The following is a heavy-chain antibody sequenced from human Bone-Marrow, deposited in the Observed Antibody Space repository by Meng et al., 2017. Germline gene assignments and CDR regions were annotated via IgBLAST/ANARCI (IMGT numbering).Heavy chain of an antibody. Sequence: QVPLVQSGAEVKKPGASGKVSCKASGYTFPDYWLHWVRRAPGQGLEWMGRINPKSGDTHYAQRFQGRVTMTGDTSISTAYMELSGLRSDDTAMYYCARDEDISAAGKLFGDYWGQGTLVTVSS. D-gene: IGHD6-13*01. V-gene: IGHV1-2*06. J-gene: IGHJ4*02. CDR1: GYTFPDYW. CDR3: ARDEDISAAGKLFGDY. CDR2: INPKSGDT.